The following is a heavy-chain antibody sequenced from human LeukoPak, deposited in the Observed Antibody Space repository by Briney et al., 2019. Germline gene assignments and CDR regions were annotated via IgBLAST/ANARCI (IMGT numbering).Heavy chain of an antibody. D-gene: IGHD2-15*01. CDR1: GFTFSSYG. Sequence: GGSLRLSCAASGFTFSSYGMHWVRQAPGKGLEWVAFIRYDGSNKYYADSVKGRFTISRDNSKNTLYLQMNSLRAEDTPVYYCARRPRYCSGGSCLVHFDYWGQGTLVTVSS. CDR2: IRYDGSNK. CDR3: ARRPRYCSGGSCLVHFDY. J-gene: IGHJ4*02. V-gene: IGHV3-30*02.